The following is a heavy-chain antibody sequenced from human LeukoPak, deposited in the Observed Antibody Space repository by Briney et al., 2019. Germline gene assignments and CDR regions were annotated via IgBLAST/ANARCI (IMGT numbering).Heavy chain of an antibody. CDR1: GFTFSSYS. D-gene: IGHD6-13*01. J-gene: IGHJ4*02. V-gene: IGHV3-21*01. CDR3: ARGRYSSSWYFDY. CDR2: ISSSSSYI. Sequence: GGSLRLSCAASGFTFSSYSMNWVRQAPGKGLEWVSSISSSSSYIYYADSVKGRFTISRDNAKNSLYLQVNNLRAEDTAVYYCARGRYSSSWYFDYWGQGTLVTVSS.